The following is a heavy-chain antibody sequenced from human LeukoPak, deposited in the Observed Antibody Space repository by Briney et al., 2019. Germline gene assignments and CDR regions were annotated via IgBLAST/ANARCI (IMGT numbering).Heavy chain of an antibody. V-gene: IGHV3-21*01. CDR1: GFTFSSYS. D-gene: IGHD3-22*01. CDR3: ARDLGYYYDSSGHPDAFDI. Sequence: GGSLRLSCAASGFTFSSYSMNWVRQAPGKGLEWVSSISSSSSYIYYADSVKGRFTISRDNAKNSLYLQMNSLGAEDTAVYYCARDLGYYYDSSGHPDAFDIWGQGTMVTVSS. J-gene: IGHJ3*02. CDR2: ISSSSSYI.